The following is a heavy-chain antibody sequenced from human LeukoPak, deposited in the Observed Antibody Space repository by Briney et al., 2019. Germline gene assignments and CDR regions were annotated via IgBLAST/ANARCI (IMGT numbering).Heavy chain of an antibody. Sequence: PGGSLRLSCAASGFTFKNYAMYWVRQALGKGLEWVSAIIESGESTYYTDSVKGRFAISRDNFKNTLYLQMNSMRAEDTAVYYCAKPARTDYADYWGQGTLVTVSS. CDR1: GFTFKNYA. J-gene: IGHJ4*02. CDR3: AKPARTDYADY. V-gene: IGHV3-23*01. D-gene: IGHD1-14*01. CDR2: IIESGEST.